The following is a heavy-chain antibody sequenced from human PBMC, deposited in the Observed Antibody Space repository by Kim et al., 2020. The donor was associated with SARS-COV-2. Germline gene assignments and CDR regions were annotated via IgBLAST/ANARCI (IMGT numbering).Heavy chain of an antibody. CDR3: ARAILKYYFDY. Sequence: NDYAVTVKSRITINPDTSKNQFSLQLNSVTPEDMAVYYCARAILKYYFDYWGQGTLVTVSS. CDR2: N. V-gene: IGHV6-1*01. D-gene: IGHD3-3*01. J-gene: IGHJ4*02.